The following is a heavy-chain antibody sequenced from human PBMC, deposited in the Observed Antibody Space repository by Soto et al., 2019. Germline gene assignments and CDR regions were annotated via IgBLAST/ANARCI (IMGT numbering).Heavy chain of an antibody. CDR1: GYTFRAYY. CDR3: PRVGSGWYPYYFYS. Sequence: SVKVSCKASGYTFRAYYVHWVRQAPEQGLEWMGWINPKSSGTKYAQKIHGRETMKRDKSISTAYMDLSRLRSDDKTDHYCPRVGSGWYPYYFYSWGQGTLVTVSS. CDR2: INPKSSGT. D-gene: IGHD6-19*01. V-gene: IGHV1-2*02. J-gene: IGHJ4*02.